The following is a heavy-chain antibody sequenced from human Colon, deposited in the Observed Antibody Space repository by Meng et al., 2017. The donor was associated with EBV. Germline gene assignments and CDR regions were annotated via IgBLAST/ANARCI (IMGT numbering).Heavy chain of an antibody. J-gene: IGHJ4*02. CDR3: ARGPSRWLQFSFDY. V-gene: IGHV4-31*03. Sequence: VTRQESGPGLVKPSQTLSLTCTVSGGSISSGGYYWSWIRQHPGKGLEWIGYIYYSGSTYYNPSLKSRVTISIDTSKNQFSLKLSSVTAADTAVYYCARGPSRWLQFSFDYWGQGTLVTVSS. CDR1: GGSISSGGYY. D-gene: IGHD5-24*01. CDR2: IYYSGST.